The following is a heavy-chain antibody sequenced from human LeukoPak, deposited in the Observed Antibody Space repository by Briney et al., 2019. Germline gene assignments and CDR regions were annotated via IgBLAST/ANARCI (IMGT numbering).Heavy chain of an antibody. CDR2: IYPGDSDT. D-gene: IGHD3-3*01. V-gene: IGHV5-51*03. J-gene: IGHJ5*02. Sequence: PAASVKVSCKGSGYSFTSYWIGWVRQMPGKGLEWMGIIYPGDSDTRYSPSFQGQVTISADKSISTAYLQWSSLKASDTAMYYCARLGDFWSGYLNWFDPWGQGTLVTVSS. CDR3: ARLGDFWSGYLNWFDP. CDR1: GYSFTSYW.